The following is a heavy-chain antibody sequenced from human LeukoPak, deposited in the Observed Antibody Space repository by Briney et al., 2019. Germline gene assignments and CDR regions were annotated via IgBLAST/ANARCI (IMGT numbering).Heavy chain of an antibody. J-gene: IGHJ4*02. CDR1: GFTFSSYA. D-gene: IGHD3-22*01. V-gene: IGHV3-23*01. CDR2: ISGSGGST. Sequence: GGSLRLSCAASGFTFSSYAMSWVRQAPGKGLEWVSAISGSGGSTYYADSVKGRFTISRDNSKNTLYLQMNSLRAEDTAVYYCAKSSNPHYYDSSGYPLKWGQGTLVTVSS. CDR3: AKSSNPHYYDSSGYPLK.